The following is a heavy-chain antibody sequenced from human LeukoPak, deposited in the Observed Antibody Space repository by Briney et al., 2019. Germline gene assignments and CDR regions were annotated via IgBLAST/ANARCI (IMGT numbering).Heavy chain of an antibody. CDR2: IYTSGST. V-gene: IGHV4-4*07. D-gene: IGHD2-15*01. Sequence: PSETLSLTCTVSGGSISSYYWSWIRQPAGKGLEWIGRIYTSGSTGYNPSLKSRVTMSVDTSKSQFSLKLSSVTAADTTVYYCARVDLRAAYFDYWGQGTLVTVSS. J-gene: IGHJ4*02. CDR3: ARVDLRAAYFDY. CDR1: GGSISSYY.